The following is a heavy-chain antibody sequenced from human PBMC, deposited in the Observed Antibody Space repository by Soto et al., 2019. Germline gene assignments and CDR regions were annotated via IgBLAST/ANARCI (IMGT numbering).Heavy chain of an antibody. CDR3: ASQTYYDILTGSGDWFDP. D-gene: IGHD3-9*01. J-gene: IGHJ5*02. CDR1: GGSISSSSYY. Sequence: SETLSLTCTVSGGSISSSSYYWGCIRQPPGKGLEWIGSIYYSGSTYYNPSLKSRVTISVDTSKNQFSLKLSSVTAADTAVYYCASQTYYDILTGSGDWFDPWGQGILVTVSS. V-gene: IGHV4-39*01. CDR2: IYYSGST.